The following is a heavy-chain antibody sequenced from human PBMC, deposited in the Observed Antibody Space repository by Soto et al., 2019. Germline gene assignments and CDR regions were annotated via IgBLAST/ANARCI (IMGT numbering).Heavy chain of an antibody. CDR2: IGYDGSNK. CDR1: GFTFSSYG. J-gene: IGHJ5*02. CDR3: ARQGSGPFDP. V-gene: IGHV3-33*01. Sequence: QVQLVESGGGVVQPGRSLRLSCAASGFTFSSYGMHWVRQAPGKGLEWVAVIGYDGSNKYYADSVKGRVTISRDNSKSSLYLQMNSLRAEDTAVYYCARQGSGPFDPWGQGTLVTVSS.